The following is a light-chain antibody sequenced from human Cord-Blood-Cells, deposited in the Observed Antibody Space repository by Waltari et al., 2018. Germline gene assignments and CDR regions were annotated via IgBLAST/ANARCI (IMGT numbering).Light chain of an antibody. Sequence: SYVLTQPPSVSVAPGKTARITCGGNNIGSKSVHWYQQKPGQAPVLVIYYDSDRPSGIPGGFSGSNAGSTATLTISRVEAGDEADYYCQVWDSSSDHGVFGGGTKLTVL. J-gene: IGLJ2*01. CDR2: YDS. CDR1: NIGSKS. CDR3: QVWDSSSDHGV. V-gene: IGLV3-21*04.